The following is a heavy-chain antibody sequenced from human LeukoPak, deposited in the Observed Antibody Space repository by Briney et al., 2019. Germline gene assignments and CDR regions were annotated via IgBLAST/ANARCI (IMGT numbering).Heavy chain of an antibody. J-gene: IGHJ4*02. Sequence: ASVKVSCKASGYTFAKYAIHWVRQAPGQRLEWMGWINAGNGNTRYSQRFQGGVTITRDTSASTAYMELSSLRSEDTAVYYCARDAAGLLDHWGQGTLVTVSS. V-gene: IGHV1-3*01. CDR3: ARDAAGLLDH. D-gene: IGHD6-25*01. CDR2: INAGNGNT. CDR1: GYTFAKYA.